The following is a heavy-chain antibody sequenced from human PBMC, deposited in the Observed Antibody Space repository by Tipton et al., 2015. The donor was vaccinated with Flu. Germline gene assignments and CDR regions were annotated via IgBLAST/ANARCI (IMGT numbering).Heavy chain of an antibody. CDR2: IYTSGST. Sequence: GLVKPSETLSLTCTVSGGSIGSSSYYWGWIRQPPGKGLEWIGRIYTSGSTNYNPSLKSRVTISVDTSKNQFSLKLSSVTAADTAVYYCARKYYYGSGRVPTFDYWGQGTLVTVSS. D-gene: IGHD3-10*01. CDR1: GGSIGSSSYY. V-gene: IGHV4-39*07. J-gene: IGHJ4*02. CDR3: ARKYYYGSGRVPTFDY.